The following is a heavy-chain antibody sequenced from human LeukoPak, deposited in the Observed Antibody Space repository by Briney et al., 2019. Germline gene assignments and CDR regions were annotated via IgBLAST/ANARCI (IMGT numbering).Heavy chain of an antibody. V-gene: IGHV1-46*01. CDR2: INPSSGRT. J-gene: IGHJ3*02. CDR1: GYTFTNYF. Sequence: ASVKVSRKASGYTFTNYFIHWVRQAPGQGLEWMGTINPSSGRTTYAQSFQGRVTVTRDTSTSTAYMELRSLRSDDTAVYYCARDRDPYYDFWSGDYDAFDIWGQGTMVTVSS. CDR3: ARDRDPYYDFWSGDYDAFDI. D-gene: IGHD3-3*01.